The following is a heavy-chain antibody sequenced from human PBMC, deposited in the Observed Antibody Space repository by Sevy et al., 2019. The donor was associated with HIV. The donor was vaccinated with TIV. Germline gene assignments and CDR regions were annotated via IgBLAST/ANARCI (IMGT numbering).Heavy chain of an antibody. CDR2: IYPGDSDT. Sequence: GESLKISCKGSGYSFTNYWIGWVRQMTGKGLECMGMIYPGDSDTRYSPSFQGQVTISANKSISTAYLQWSSLKASDTAMYYCARRGYYDSSGYYTYGMDVWGQGTTVTVSS. J-gene: IGHJ6*02. CDR1: GYSFTNYW. V-gene: IGHV5-51*01. D-gene: IGHD3-22*01. CDR3: ARRGYYDSSGYYTYGMDV.